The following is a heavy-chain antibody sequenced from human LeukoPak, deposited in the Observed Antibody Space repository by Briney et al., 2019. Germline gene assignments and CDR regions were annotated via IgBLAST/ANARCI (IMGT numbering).Heavy chain of an antibody. CDR2: MNQDGSEK. CDR1: GFTFRNSW. CDR3: WRRDY. Sequence: GGSLRPSCVAPGFTFRNSWMTWVRQAPGKGLEWVANMNQDGSEKNYVDSMKSRFTISRDNAKNSLYLQMSSLRADDTAVYYCWRRDYWGQGPLVTVSS. J-gene: IGHJ4*02. V-gene: IGHV3-7*01.